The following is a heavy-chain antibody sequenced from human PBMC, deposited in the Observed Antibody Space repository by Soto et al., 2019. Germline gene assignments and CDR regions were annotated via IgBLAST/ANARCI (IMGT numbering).Heavy chain of an antibody. CDR1: GGSISSSSYY. D-gene: IGHD2-2*01. CDR2: IYYSGTA. V-gene: IGHV4-39*01. CDR3: ARRDCCNTSWFFGVYYYYFDV. J-gene: IGHJ6*03. Sequence: SENLSLTCTVSGGSISSSSYYWGWIRQPPGKGLEWIGSIYYSGTAYYNPSLKSRVTISVDTSTNQFSLKLSSVTAADTAVYYCARRDCCNTSWFFGVYYYYFDVWGKGTQVTVSS.